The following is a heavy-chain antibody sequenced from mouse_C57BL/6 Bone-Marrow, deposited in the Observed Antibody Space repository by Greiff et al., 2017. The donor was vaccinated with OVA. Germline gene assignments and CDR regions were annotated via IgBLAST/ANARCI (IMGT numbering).Heavy chain of an antibody. V-gene: IGHV1-69*01. D-gene: IGHD1-1*01. CDR2: IDPSDSYT. CDR1: GYTFTSYW. CDR3: GWGYYGSKRRYFDY. Sequence: QVQLQQPGAELVMPGASVKLSCKASGYTFTSYWMHWVKQRPGQGLEWIGEIDPSDSYTNYTQKFKGKSTLTVDKSSSTAYMQLSGLTSEDSAVYYCGWGYYGSKRRYFDYWGQGTTLTVSS. J-gene: IGHJ2*01.